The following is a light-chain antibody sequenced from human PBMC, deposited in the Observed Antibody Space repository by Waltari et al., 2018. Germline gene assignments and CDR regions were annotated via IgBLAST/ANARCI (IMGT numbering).Light chain of an antibody. CDR2: GTS. Sequence: EIVLTQSPGPLSLSPGERATLSCRASQSISSSHLAWYQQKPGQAPTLLIYGTSNRATGIPDRFSGSGSETDFTLTISRLEPEDFALYYCQQYDTSPPRFSFGQGTKLEIK. CDR1: QSISSSH. J-gene: IGKJ2*03. V-gene: IGKV3-20*01. CDR3: QQYDTSPPRFS.